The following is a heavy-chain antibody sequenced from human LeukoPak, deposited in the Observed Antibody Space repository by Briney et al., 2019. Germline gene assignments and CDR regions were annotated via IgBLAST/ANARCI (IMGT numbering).Heavy chain of an antibody. V-gene: IGHV1-46*01. J-gene: IGHJ6*02. CDR2: ISPSGGYT. Sequence: ASVKVSCKASGYTFTSYYIHWVRRAPGQGLEWMGIISPSGGYTSYAEKFQGRVTMTRDTSTSTVYMELSSLRSEDTAVYYCARPTSIIPASIIYYYYYAMDVWGQGTPVTVSS. CDR1: GYTFTSYY. CDR3: ARPTSIIPASIIYYYYYAMDV. D-gene: IGHD2-2*01.